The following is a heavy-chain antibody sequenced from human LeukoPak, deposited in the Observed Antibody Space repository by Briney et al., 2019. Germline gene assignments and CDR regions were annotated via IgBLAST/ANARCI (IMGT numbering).Heavy chain of an antibody. V-gene: IGHV3-23*01. D-gene: IGHD1-1*01. J-gene: IGHJ4*02. CDR3: AKLGIGTMDY. Sequence: GGSLRLSFAASGFTFSSYAMSWVRQAPGKGLEWVSAISGSGGSTYYADSVKGRFTISRDNSKNTLYLQMNSPRLEDTAVYYCAKLGIGTMDYWGQGTLVAVSS. CDR2: ISGSGGST. CDR1: GFTFSSYA.